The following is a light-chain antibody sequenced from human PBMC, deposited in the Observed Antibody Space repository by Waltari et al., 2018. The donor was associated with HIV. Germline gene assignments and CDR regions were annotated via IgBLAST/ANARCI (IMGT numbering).Light chain of an antibody. CDR3: HQYNNWPRT. V-gene: IGKV3-15*01. CDR2: AAS. Sequence: EIVTTQSPATLSVSPGERATLSCRASQSISNNVAWYQQKPGQAPRRLINAASTRATGIPARFSGSGSGTEFTLTISSLQSEDLAVYYCHQYNNWPRTFGQGTKVEIK. J-gene: IGKJ1*01. CDR1: QSISNN.